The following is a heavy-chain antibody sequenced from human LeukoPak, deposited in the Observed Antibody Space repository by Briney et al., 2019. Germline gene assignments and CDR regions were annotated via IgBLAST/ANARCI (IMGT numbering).Heavy chain of an antibody. CDR1: GGSISSSNW. V-gene: IGHV4-4*02. CDR2: IYHSGST. CDR3: ARIGYSGYDYEGYYFDY. D-gene: IGHD5-12*01. Sequence: SETLSLTCAVSGGSISSSNWWSWVRQPPGKGLEWIGEIYHSGSTNYNPSLKSRVTISVDTSKNQFSLKLSSVTAADTAVYYCARIGYSGYDYEGYYFDYWGQGTLVTVSS. J-gene: IGHJ4*02.